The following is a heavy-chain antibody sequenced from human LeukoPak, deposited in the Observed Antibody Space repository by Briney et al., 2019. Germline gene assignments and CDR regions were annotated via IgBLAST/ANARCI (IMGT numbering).Heavy chain of an antibody. CDR2: INAGNGNT. CDR1: GYTFTGYY. J-gene: IGHJ5*02. Sequence: ASVKVSCKASGYTFTGYYMHWVRQAPGQGLEWMGWINAGNGNTKYSQEFQGRVTITRDTSASTAYMELSSLRSEDMAVYYCARAGPYCSGGSCYPDHWFDPWGQGTLVTVSS. V-gene: IGHV1-3*03. D-gene: IGHD2-15*01. CDR3: ARAGPYCSGGSCYPDHWFDP.